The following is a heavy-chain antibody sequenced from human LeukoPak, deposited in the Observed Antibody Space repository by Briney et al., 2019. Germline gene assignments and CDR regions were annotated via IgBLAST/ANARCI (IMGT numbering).Heavy chain of an antibody. J-gene: IGHJ4*02. D-gene: IGHD3-22*01. CDR3: AREKSSGSAFYFDY. CDR2: IIPSFGRT. Sequence: GASVKVSCRASGYTFTSYGISWVRQAPGQGLEWMGGIIPSFGRTNYAQKFQGRVTITADESTSTAYMELSSLRSDDTAVYYCAREKSSGSAFYFDYWGQGTLVTVSS. CDR1: GYTFTSYG. V-gene: IGHV1-69*13.